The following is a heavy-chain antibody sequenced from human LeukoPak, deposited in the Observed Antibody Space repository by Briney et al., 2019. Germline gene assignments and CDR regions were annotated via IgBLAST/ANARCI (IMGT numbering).Heavy chain of an antibody. Sequence: GGSLRLSYAASGFTFSNYWMIWVRQAPGKGLEWVANIKQDGSEKYYVDSVKGRFTISRDNAKNALYLQMNSLRAEDTAVYYCARRGSGDHFDYWGQGTLVTVSS. J-gene: IGHJ4*02. CDR2: IKQDGSEK. CDR3: ARRGSGDHFDY. V-gene: IGHV3-7*01. CDR1: GFTFSNYW. D-gene: IGHD4-17*01.